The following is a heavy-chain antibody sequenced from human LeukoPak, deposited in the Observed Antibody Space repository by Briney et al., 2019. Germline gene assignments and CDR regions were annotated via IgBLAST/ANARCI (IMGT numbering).Heavy chain of an antibody. CDR3: AKSSSWYLDWFDP. Sequence: SETLSLTCAVYGGSFSGYYWSWIRQPPGKGLEWIGEINHSGSTNYNPSLKSRVTISVDTSENQFSLKLSSVTAADTAVYYCAKSSSWYLDWFDPLGQGTLVTVSS. J-gene: IGHJ5*02. CDR1: GGSFSGYY. D-gene: IGHD6-13*01. V-gene: IGHV4-34*01. CDR2: INHSGST.